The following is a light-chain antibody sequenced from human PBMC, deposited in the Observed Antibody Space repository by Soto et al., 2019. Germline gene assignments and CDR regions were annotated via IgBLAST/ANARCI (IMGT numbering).Light chain of an antibody. Sequence: QSALNQPASVSGSPGQSITISCTGTSSDVGGYNYVSWYQQHPGKAPKLMIYDVSNRPSGVSNRFSGSKSGNTASLTISGLQAEDEADYYCSSYTSSSTFWVFGGGTKLTVL. CDR3: SSYTSSSTFWV. CDR1: SSDVGGYNY. J-gene: IGLJ3*02. V-gene: IGLV2-14*01. CDR2: DVS.